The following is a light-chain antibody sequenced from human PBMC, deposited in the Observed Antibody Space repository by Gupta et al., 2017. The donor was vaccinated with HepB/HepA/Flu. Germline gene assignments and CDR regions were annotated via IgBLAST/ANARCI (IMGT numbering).Light chain of an antibody. CDR1: QSVSNY. V-gene: IGKV3-11*01. CDR3: QQRSNRPPLT. CDR2: DAS. J-gene: IGKJ4*01. Sequence: IVLTQSTATLSLSPGERATLSCKASQSVSNYLAWYQQKPGQAPRLLIYDASDRATGIPARFSGRGSGTDFTRTISSLEPEDSAVYYCQQRSNRPPLTFGGGTKLEIK.